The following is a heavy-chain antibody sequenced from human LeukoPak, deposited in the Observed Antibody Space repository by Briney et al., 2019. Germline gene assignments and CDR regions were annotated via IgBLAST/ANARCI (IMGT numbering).Heavy chain of an antibody. CDR1: GGSISSSSYY. J-gene: IGHJ3*02. CDR2: IFYSGST. D-gene: IGHD4-17*01. Sequence: KSSETLSLTCTVSGGSISSSSYYWGWIRQPPGKGLEWIGSIFYSGSTYYNPSLKSRVTISVDTSKNQFSLKLSSVTAADTAVYYCARGDDYGDSNAFDIWGQGTMVTVSS. V-gene: IGHV4-39*07. CDR3: ARGDDYGDSNAFDI.